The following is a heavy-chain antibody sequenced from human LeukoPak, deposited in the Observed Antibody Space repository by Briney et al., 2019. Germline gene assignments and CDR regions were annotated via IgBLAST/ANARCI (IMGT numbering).Heavy chain of an antibody. Sequence: SEALSLTCTVSGGSISSYYWSWIRQPPGKGLEWVGYIYYSGSTNYNPSLTSRVTISVDTSKNQFSLKLSSVTAADTAVYYCARVATLRAGYYYYGMDVWGQGTTVTVSS. CDR3: ARVATLRAGYYYYGMDV. D-gene: IGHD2-15*01. J-gene: IGHJ6*02. V-gene: IGHV4-59*12. CDR2: IYYSGST. CDR1: GGSISSYY.